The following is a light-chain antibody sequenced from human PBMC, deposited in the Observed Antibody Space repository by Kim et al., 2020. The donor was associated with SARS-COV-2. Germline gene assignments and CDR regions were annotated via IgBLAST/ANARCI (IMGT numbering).Light chain of an antibody. CDR2: DNN. CDR3: GTWDSSLSAAV. J-gene: IGLJ7*01. Sequence: VTISWSGCNSNIGKNYVSWYQRLPGAAPKLLIFDNNERPSGIPDRFSGSKSGTSATLGITGLQTGDEADYYCGTWDSSLSAAVFGGGTQLTVL. V-gene: IGLV1-51*01. CDR1: NSNIGKNY.